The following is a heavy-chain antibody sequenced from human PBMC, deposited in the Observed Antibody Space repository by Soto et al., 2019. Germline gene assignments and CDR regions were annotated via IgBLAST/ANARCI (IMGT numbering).Heavy chain of an antibody. D-gene: IGHD2-8*01. J-gene: IGHJ6*02. V-gene: IGHV5-51*01. CDR2: IYPGDSDT. CDR3: ARQGSNGAYYYYGMDV. CDR1: GYRFSSYW. Sequence: GESLKISCKGSGYRFSSYWIAWVRQMPGKGLEWMGIIYPGDSDTRYSPSFQGQVTFSVDKSNNTAYLQWSSLKASDTVMYYCARQGSNGAYYYYGMDVWGQGTAVTVSS.